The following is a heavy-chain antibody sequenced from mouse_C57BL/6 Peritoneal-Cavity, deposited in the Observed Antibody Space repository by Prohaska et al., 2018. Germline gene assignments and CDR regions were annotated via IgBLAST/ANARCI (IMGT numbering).Heavy chain of an antibody. Sequence: EVKLLQSGGGLLQPGGSLKLSCAASGIDFSRYWLSWVRRAPGKGLEWIGEINPDSSTINYAPSLKDKFIISRDNAKNTLYLQMSKVRSEDTALYYCASSNSYAMDYWGQGTSVTVSS. D-gene: IGHD2-5*01. CDR2: INPDSSTI. V-gene: IGHV4-1*01. J-gene: IGHJ4*01. CDR3: ASSNSYAMDY. CDR1: GIDFSRYW.